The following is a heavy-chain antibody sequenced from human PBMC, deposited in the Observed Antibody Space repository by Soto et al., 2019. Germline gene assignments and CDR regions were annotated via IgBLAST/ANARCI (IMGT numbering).Heavy chain of an antibody. CDR3: ARLVYETRLNSIYFDF. J-gene: IGHJ4*02. V-gene: IGHV4-4*02. CDR2: IFHDGTA. CDR1: GVSISRGNW. D-gene: IGHD3-22*01. Sequence: PSETLSLTCAVSGVSISRGNWWTWVRQSQQRGLEYIGEIFHDGTANYYPSFERRVAISVDTSKNQFSLKLTSVTAADTAIYFCARLVYETRLNSIYFDFCGPGTLLTVSS.